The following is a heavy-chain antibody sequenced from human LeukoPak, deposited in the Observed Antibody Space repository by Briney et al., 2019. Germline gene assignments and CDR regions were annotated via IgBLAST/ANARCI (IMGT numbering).Heavy chain of an antibody. V-gene: IGHV7-4-1*02. CDR2: INTNTGNP. J-gene: IGHJ4*02. D-gene: IGHD5-18*01. CDR3: ARSLSPGYSYGLDY. Sequence: VASVKVSCKASGYTFTSYAMNWVRQAPGQGLEWMGWINTNTGNPTYAQGFTGRFVFSLDTSVSTAYLQISSLKAEDTAVYYCARSLSPGYSYGLDYWGQGTLVTVSS. CDR1: GYTFTSYA.